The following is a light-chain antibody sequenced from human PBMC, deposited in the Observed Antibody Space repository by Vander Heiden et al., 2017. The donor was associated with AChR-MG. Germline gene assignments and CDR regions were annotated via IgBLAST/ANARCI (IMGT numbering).Light chain of an antibody. Sequence: VMTQSRATLAVAPGERATLSCRASQSVSSNVAWYQQKPGQAPRLLIYGASTRATGIPARFSGSGSGTEFTLTISSLQSEDFAVYYCQQYNNWPAGTFGQGTKLEIK. CDR1: QSVSSN. CDR2: GAS. V-gene: IGKV3-15*01. CDR3: QQYNNWPAGT. J-gene: IGKJ2*01.